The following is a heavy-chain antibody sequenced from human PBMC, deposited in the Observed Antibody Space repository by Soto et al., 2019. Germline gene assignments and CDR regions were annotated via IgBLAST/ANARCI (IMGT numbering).Heavy chain of an antibody. D-gene: IGHD2-2*02. CDR2: IYPGDSDT. CDR1: GYSFTSYW. CDR3: ARRSYCSSTSCYRDYYYYMDV. J-gene: IGHJ6*03. Sequence: GESLKISCKGSGYSFTSYWIGWVRQMPGKGLEWMGIIYPGDSDTRYSPSFQGQVTISADKSISTAYLQWSSLKASDTAMYYCARRSYCSSTSCYRDYYYYMDVWGKGTTVTVSS. V-gene: IGHV5-51*01.